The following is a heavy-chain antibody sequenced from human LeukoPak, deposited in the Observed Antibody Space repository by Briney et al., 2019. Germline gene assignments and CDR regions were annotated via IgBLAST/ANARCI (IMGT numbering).Heavy chain of an antibody. V-gene: IGHV3-48*04. CDR1: GFTFSSYS. CDR3: ARYSSGYYPRYYYYYMDV. CDR2: IISSSSTI. J-gene: IGHJ6*03. Sequence: PGGPLKLSCAASGFTFSSYSMNWVRQAPGKGLEWVSYIISSSSTIYYADSVKGRFTISRDNAKNSLYLQMNSLRAEDTAVYYCARYSSGYYPRYYYYYMDVWGKGTTVTVSS. D-gene: IGHD3-22*01.